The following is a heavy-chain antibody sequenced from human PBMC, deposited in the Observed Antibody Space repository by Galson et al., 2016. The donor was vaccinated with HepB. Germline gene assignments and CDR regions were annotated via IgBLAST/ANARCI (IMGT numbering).Heavy chain of an antibody. D-gene: IGHD3-3*01. Sequence: SLRLSCAASGSTVGNYYMIWVRQAPGKGLEWVSVIYVDGSTYYDDSVRGRLTIFRDNSKNTLYLQMNSLRAADTTVYYCVRDLRFPHYIDVWGKGTTVIVSS. CDR1: GSTVGNYY. CDR3: VRDLRFPHYIDV. CDR2: IYVDGST. J-gene: IGHJ6*03. V-gene: IGHV3-53*01.